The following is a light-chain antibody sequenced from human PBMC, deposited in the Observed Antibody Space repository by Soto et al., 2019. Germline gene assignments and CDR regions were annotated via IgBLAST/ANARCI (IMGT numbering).Light chain of an antibody. Sequence: QSVLTQPASLSGSPGQSITISCTGTSSDIGGYNYVSWYQQHPGKAPKLIIHDVSNRPSGVSDRFFGSKSGNTASLTISGLQGEDGADYYWSSYRASSTPHDVFGTGNKLTVL. CDR3: SSYRASSTPHDV. CDR2: DVS. CDR1: SSDIGGYNY. J-gene: IGLJ1*01. V-gene: IGLV2-14*03.